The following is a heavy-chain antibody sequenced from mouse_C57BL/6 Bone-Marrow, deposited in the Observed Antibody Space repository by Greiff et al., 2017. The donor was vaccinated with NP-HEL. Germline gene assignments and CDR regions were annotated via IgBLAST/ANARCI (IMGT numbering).Heavy chain of an antibody. D-gene: IGHD1-1*01. Sequence: EVKLVESGGDLVKPGGSLKLSCAASGFTFSSYGMSWVRQTPDKRLEWVATISSGGSYTYYPDSVKGRFTISRDNAKNTLYLQMSSLKSEDTAMYYGARHKDYYGNAMDYWGKGTSVTVAS. CDR1: GFTFSSYG. V-gene: IGHV5-6*01. CDR3: ARHKDYYGNAMDY. J-gene: IGHJ4*01. CDR2: ISSGGSYT.